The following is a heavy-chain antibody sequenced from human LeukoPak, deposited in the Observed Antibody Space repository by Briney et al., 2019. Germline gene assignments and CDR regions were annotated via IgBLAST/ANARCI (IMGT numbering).Heavy chain of an antibody. CDR3: ARDRYKTYYYDSSGLYYFDY. Sequence: GGSLRLSCAASGFTFSSYAMHWVRQAPGKGLEWLAFISYDGSNKYYADSVKGRFTISRDNSKNTLYLQMNSLRAEDTAVYYCARDRYKTYYYDSSGLYYFDYWGQGTLVTVSS. J-gene: IGHJ4*02. V-gene: IGHV3-30-3*01. CDR2: ISYDGSNK. D-gene: IGHD3-22*01. CDR1: GFTFSSYA.